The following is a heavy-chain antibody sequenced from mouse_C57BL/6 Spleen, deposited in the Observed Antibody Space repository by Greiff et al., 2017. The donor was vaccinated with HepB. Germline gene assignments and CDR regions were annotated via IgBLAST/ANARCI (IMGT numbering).Heavy chain of an antibody. CDR3: TTGVTTWAY. Sequence: VQLQQSGAELVRPGASVKLSCTASGFNIKDDYMHWVKQRPEQGLEWIGWIDPENGDTEYASKFQGKATITADTSSNTAYLQLSSLTSEDTAVYYCTTGVTTWAYWGQGTLVTVSA. D-gene: IGHD2-2*01. CDR1: GFNIKDDY. V-gene: IGHV14-4*01. J-gene: IGHJ3*01. CDR2: IDPENGDT.